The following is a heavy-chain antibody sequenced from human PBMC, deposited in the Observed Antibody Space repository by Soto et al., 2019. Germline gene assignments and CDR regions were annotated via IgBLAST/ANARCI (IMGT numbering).Heavy chain of an antibody. Sequence: EVQLLESGGALVQPGGSLRLSCAASGFTFISYGMSWVRQAPGKGLEWVSAITGGGGRSYYADSAKGRFTISRDNSKNTLYLQMNRLRAEDTAVYYCAKAPGWPFYFDYCGQGTLVTVSS. J-gene: IGHJ4*02. D-gene: IGHD6-19*01. CDR3: AKAPGWPFYFDY. CDR1: GFTFISYG. CDR2: ITGGGGRS. V-gene: IGHV3-23*01.